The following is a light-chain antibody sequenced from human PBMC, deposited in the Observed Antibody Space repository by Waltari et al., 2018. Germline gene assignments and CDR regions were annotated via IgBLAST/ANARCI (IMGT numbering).Light chain of an antibody. CDR2: WDS. Sequence: DIVMTQSPDSLAVSLGERATINCKSSQSVLYSSNNMNYLAWVQQKPGQPPKLLIYWDSTRGSGVPDRFSGSGSGTDFTLTISSLQAEDVAVYYCQQYYSTPYTFGQGTKLEIK. V-gene: IGKV4-1*01. J-gene: IGKJ2*01. CDR1: QSVLYSSNNMNY. CDR3: QQYYSTPYT.